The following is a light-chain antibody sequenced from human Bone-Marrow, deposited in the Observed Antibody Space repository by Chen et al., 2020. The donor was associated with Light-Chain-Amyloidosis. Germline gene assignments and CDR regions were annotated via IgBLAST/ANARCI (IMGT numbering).Light chain of an antibody. Sequence: SYELTQPPSVSVSPGQTARITCSGDDLPTKYAYWYQHKPGQAPVLVIHRDTERPSGISERFSGSSSGTTATLTISGVPAEDEADYHCQSADSSGTYEVIFGGGTKLTVL. CDR3: QSADSSGTYEVI. V-gene: IGLV3-25*03. CDR1: DLPTKY. J-gene: IGLJ2*01. CDR2: RDT.